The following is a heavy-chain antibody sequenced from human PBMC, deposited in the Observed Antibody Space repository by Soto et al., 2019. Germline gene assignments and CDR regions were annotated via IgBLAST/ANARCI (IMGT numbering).Heavy chain of an antibody. CDR1: GGSVSSYY. D-gene: IGHD1-1*01. CDR2: IYYSGST. CDR3: ARGKLERRPTPFDY. V-gene: IGHV4-59*02. J-gene: IGHJ4*02. Sequence: XTLSLTGTVSGGSVSSYYWSWIRQPPGKGLEWIGDIYYSGSTNYNPSLKSRVTISVDTSKNQFSLKLSSVTAADTAVYYCARGKLERRPTPFDYWGQGTLVTVSS.